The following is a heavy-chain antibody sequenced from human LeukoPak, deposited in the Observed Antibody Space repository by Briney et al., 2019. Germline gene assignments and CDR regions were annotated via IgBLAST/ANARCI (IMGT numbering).Heavy chain of an antibody. CDR2: IYYSGST. V-gene: IGHV4-61*08. Sequence: PSETLSLTCAVSGVSISGGGSSWSWIRQPPGKGLEWIGYIYYSGSTNYNPSLKSRVTISVDTSKNQFSLKLSSVTAADTAVYYCARAVTVTSNRAGDWFDPWGQGTLVTVSS. CDR3: ARAVTVTSNRAGDWFDP. CDR1: GVSISGGGSS. J-gene: IGHJ5*02. D-gene: IGHD4-17*01.